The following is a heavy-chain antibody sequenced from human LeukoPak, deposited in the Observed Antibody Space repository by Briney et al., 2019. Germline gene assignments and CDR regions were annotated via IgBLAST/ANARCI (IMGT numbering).Heavy chain of an antibody. D-gene: IGHD6-19*01. V-gene: IGHV4-59*12. CDR3: ARASGGWHLDY. Sequence: PSETLSLTCTVSGGSINSFYWNWIRQPPGKGLEWIGYVYSSGSTVSNPSLARRVTISVDTSKNQLSPTLSSVTAADTAVYYCARASGGWHLDYWGQGALVTVSS. J-gene: IGHJ4*02. CDR1: GGSINSFY. CDR2: VYSSGST.